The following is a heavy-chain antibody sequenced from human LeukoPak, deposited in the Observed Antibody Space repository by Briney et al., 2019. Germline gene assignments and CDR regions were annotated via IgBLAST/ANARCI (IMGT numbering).Heavy chain of an antibody. CDR1: GFTVSSNY. V-gene: IGHV3-53*01. CDR3: ARVYSSSPEGFDY. J-gene: IGHJ4*02. D-gene: IGHD6-13*01. Sequence: GGSLRLSCAASGFTVSSNYMSWVRQAPGKGLEWVSVIYSGGTIYYADSVKGRFTISRDNAKNSLYLQMNSLRAEDTAVYYCARVYSSSPEGFDYWGQGTLVTVSS. CDR2: IYSGGTI.